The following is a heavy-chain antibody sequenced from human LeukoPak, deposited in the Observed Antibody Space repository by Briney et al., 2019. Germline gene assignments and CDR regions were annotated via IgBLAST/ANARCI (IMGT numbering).Heavy chain of an antibody. CDR1: GFTVSSNY. CDR3: AREVPVRPYYFDY. Sequence: GGSLRLSCAASGFTVSSNYMSWVRQAPGKGLEWVSVIYSGGSTYYADSVKGRFTISRDNSKNTLYLQMNSLRAEDTAVYYCAREVPVRPYYFDYWGQGTLVTVSS. D-gene: IGHD3-10*01. V-gene: IGHV3-66*01. CDR2: IYSGGST. J-gene: IGHJ4*02.